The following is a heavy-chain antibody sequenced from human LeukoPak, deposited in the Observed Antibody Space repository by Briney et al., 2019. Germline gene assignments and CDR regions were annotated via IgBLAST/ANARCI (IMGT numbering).Heavy chain of an antibody. D-gene: IGHD1-26*01. CDR1: GFTFSSYS. CDR3: ASSLRAIVGASDAFDI. V-gene: IGHV3-21*01. CDR2: ISSSRSYI. Sequence: TGGSLRLSCAASGFTFSSYSMNWVRQAPGKGLEWVSSISSSRSYIYYADSVKGRFTISRDNAKNSLYLQMNSLRAEDTAVYYCASSLRAIVGASDAFDIWGQGTMVTVSS. J-gene: IGHJ3*02.